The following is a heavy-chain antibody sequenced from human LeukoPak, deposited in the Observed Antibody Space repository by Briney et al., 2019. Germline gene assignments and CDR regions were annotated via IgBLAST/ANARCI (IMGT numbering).Heavy chain of an antibody. V-gene: IGHV3-72*01. CDR1: GFTFNDHY. CDR3: TRGPFNLNPSGGYYYYMDV. CDR2: SRNKANSYAT. D-gene: IGHD1-14*01. Sequence: GGSLRLSCAASGFTFNDHYMDWVRQAPGKGLEWVGRSRNKANSYATEYAASVKGRFTISRDDSKNSPYLQMNSLKTEDTAVYFCTRGPFNLNPSGGYYYYMDVWGKGTTVTVSS. J-gene: IGHJ6*03.